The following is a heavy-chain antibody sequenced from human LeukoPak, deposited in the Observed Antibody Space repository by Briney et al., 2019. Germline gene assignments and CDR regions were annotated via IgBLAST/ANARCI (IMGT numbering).Heavy chain of an antibody. J-gene: IGHJ4*02. CDR3: TREAEDLPGVITFLY. V-gene: IGHV1-18*01. CDR1: GYTFMGYG. Sequence: ASVKVSCKASGYTFMGYGVSWGRQAPGQGLEWMGWISPYTGNTDYVHDLRGRVTVTADTSTNTAYMELRSLRSDDTAVYYCTREAEDLPGVITFLYWGQGPLVTVSS. D-gene: IGHD3-22*01. CDR2: ISPYTGNT.